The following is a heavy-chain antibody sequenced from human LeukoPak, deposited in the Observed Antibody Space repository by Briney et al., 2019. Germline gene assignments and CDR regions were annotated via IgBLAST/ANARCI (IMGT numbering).Heavy chain of an antibody. CDR3: ARGSGGAVVVAATPAFDY. V-gene: IGHV4-34*01. CDR2: INHSGST. Sequence: SETLSLTCTVSGGSISSYYWSWIRQPPGKGLEWIGEINHSGSTNYNPSLKSRVTISVDTSKNQFSLKLSSVTAADTAVYYCARGSGGAVVVAATPAFDYWGQGTLVTVSS. J-gene: IGHJ4*02. CDR1: GGSISSYY. D-gene: IGHD2-15*01.